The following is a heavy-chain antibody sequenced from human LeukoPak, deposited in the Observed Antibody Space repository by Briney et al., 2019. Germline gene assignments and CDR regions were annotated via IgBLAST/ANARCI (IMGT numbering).Heavy chain of an antibody. CDR1: GFTFTSQE. J-gene: IGHJ4*02. CDR3: ARDESGDYDFDY. CDR2: ISSSGNTV. Sequence: GACLRLSCVVSGFTFTSQEIKSARQAPGKGLECVSHISSSGNTVHYADSVKGRFTISKDNAKNSLYLQMNSLRAEDTAVYYCARDESGDYDFDYWGQGTLVTVSS. V-gene: IGHV3-48*03. D-gene: IGHD4-17*01.